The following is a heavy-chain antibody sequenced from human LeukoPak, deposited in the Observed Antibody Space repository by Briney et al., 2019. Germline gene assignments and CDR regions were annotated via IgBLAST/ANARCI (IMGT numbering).Heavy chain of an antibody. D-gene: IGHD3-10*01. CDR3: ARDLGSGSYYNDAFDI. CDR2: ISSSRSYV. J-gene: IGHJ3*02. V-gene: IGHV3-21*01. CDR1: GFIYSSYS. Sequence: GGSLRLSCAASGFIYSSYSMNWVRQAPGKGLEWVSSISSSRSYVYYADSVRGRFTISRDNAKKSLYLQMNSLRAEDTAVYYCARDLGSGSYYNDAFDIWGQGTMVTVSS.